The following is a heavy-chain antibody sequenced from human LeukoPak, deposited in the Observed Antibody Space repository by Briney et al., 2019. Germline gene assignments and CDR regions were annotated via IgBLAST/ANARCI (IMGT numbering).Heavy chain of an antibody. V-gene: IGHV3-43*02. CDR1: GFILDDYA. J-gene: IGHJ6*02. CDR3: AKDNPRGRGYRGGWILV. D-gene: IGHD6-19*01. CDR2: ISGDGYST. Sequence: GGSLRLSCVASGFILDDYAIHWVRQAPGKGLEWVSLISGDGYSTYYADSVKGRFTISRDNSKNSLYLQMNGLRTDDTALYYCAKDNPRGRGYRGGWILVWGQGTTVTVSS.